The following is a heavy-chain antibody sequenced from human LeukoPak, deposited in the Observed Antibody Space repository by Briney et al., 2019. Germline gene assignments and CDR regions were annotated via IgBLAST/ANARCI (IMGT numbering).Heavy chain of an antibody. Sequence: GGALRLSCAAAGVTFSGSSMHWVRQASGKGLEGVGRIRSKANSYATAYAASVKGRLPISRDDSQHTAYLQMNSLKTEDTAVYYCLGSSGYYFRDFDYWGQGTLVTVSS. CDR1: GVTFSGSS. CDR3: LGSSGYYFRDFDY. CDR2: IRSKANSYAT. V-gene: IGHV3-73*01. J-gene: IGHJ4*02. D-gene: IGHD3-22*01.